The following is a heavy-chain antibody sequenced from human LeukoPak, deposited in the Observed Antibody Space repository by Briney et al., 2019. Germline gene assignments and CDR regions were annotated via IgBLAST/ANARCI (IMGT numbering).Heavy chain of an antibody. J-gene: IGHJ4*02. D-gene: IGHD6-13*01. CDR3: ARDLFSSSWYGPYYFDY. V-gene: IGHV1-46*01. Sequence: ASVKVSCKASGYTFTGYYMHWVRQAPGQGLEWMGIINPSGGTANYAQKFQGRVTVTRDTSTSTVYMELSSLRSEDTAVYYCARDLFSSSWYGPYYFDYWGQGTLVTVSS. CDR2: INPSGGTA. CDR1: GYTFTGYY.